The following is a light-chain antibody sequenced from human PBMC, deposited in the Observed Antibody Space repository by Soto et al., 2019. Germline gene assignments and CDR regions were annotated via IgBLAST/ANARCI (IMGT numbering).Light chain of an antibody. Sequence: DIQMTQSPSTLSASVGDRVTITCRASQSISSWLAWYQQKPGKAPKLLIYKASSLESGVPSRFSGSGSGTEFTLTISSLQPDYFATYYCQQYNTYSRTFAQGTKVEIK. CDR3: QQYNTYSRT. CDR1: QSISSW. J-gene: IGKJ1*01. V-gene: IGKV1-5*03. CDR2: KAS.